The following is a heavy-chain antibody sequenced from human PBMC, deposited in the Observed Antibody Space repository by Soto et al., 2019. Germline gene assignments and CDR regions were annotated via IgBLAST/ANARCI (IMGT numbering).Heavy chain of an antibody. CDR1: GGTFSSYA. CDR3: ARAQSARPLFSLDY. CDR2: IIPIFGTA. J-gene: IGHJ4*02. D-gene: IGHD6-6*01. Sequence: GASVKVSCKASGGTFSSYAISWVRQAPGQGLEWMGGIIPIFGTANYAQKFQGRVTITADESTSTAYMELSSLRSEDTAVYYCARAQSARPLFSLDYWGQGTLVTVSS. V-gene: IGHV1-69*13.